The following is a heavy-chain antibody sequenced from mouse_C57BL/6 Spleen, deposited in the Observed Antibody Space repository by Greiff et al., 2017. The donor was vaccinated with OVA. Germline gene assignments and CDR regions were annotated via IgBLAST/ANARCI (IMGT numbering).Heavy chain of an antibody. V-gene: IGHV2-9-1*01. CDR1: GFSLTSYA. J-gene: IGHJ1*03. CDR3: ARTYGSSSDWYFDV. CDR2: IWTGGGT. Sequence: VMLVESGPGLVAPSQSLSITCTVSGFSLTSYAISWVRQPPGKGLEWLGVIWTGGGTNYNSALKSRLSISKDNSKSQVFLKMNSLQTDDTARYYCARTYGSSSDWYFDVWGTGTTVTVSS. D-gene: IGHD1-1*01.